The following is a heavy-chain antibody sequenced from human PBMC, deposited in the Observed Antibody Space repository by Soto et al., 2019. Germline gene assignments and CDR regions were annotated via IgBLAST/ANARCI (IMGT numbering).Heavy chain of an antibody. Sequence: GESLKISCKASGYTFTSSWIGWVRQMPGQGLEWMGIIDPGDSDTRYSPSFQGRITISVDKSISTAYLQWSSLEASDTAIYYCARHAGNSWKGDYFDYWGRGALVTVSS. J-gene: IGHJ4*02. CDR3: ARHAGNSWKGDYFDY. V-gene: IGHV5-51*01. D-gene: IGHD6-13*01. CDR1: GYTFTSSW. CDR2: IDPGDSDT.